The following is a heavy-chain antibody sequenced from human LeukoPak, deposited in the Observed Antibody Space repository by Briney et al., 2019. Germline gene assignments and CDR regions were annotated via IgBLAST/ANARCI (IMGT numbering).Heavy chain of an antibody. J-gene: IGHJ6*02. CDR1: GYTFTSYA. V-gene: IGHV1-18*01. D-gene: IGHD3-10*01. CDR3: ARDQLRYYGSNNYYSDMDF. CDR2: ISAYNGET. Sequence: ASVKVSCKASGYTFTSYAIAWVRQAPGQGLEWMGWISAYNGETNYAQKFRGRVTMTTDTSTNTGYMELRSLRSDDTAVYFCARDQLRYYGSNNYYSDMDFWGQGTTVTVSS.